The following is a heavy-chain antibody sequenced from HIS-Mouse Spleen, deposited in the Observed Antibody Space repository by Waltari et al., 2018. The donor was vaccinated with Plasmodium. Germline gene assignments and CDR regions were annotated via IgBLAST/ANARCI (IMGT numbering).Heavy chain of an antibody. D-gene: IGHD1-26*01. Sequence: EVQLVESGGGLVQPGGSLRLSCAASGFTVSSNYMSWVRQAPGKGLEWVSVIYSGGSTYYADSVKGRFTISSDNSKNTLYLQMNSLRAEDTAVYYCATPRVGGSYFDYWGQGTLVTVSS. CDR2: IYSGGST. V-gene: IGHV3-66*01. CDR3: ATPRVGGSYFDY. J-gene: IGHJ4*02. CDR1: GFTVSSNY.